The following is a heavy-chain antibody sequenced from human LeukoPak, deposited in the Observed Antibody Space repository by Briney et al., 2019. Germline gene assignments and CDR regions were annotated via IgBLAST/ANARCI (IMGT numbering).Heavy chain of an antibody. Sequence: ASVKVSCKASGYTFTSYYMHWVRQAPGQGLEWMGIINPSGGSTSYAQKFQGRVTMTRDTSTSTVYMELRSLRSEDTAVYYCATYSSENNSFDPWGQGTLVIVSS. CDR3: ATYSSENNSFDP. J-gene: IGHJ5*02. D-gene: IGHD6-19*01. CDR2: INPSGGST. CDR1: GYTFTSYY. V-gene: IGHV1-46*01.